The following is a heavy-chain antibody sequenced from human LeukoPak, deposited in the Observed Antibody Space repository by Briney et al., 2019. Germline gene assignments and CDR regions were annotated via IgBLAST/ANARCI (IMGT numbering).Heavy chain of an antibody. J-gene: IGHJ4*02. V-gene: IGHV4-39*01. CDR3: MRHEEEDGYNAKPFDF. Sequence: SETLSLTCTVSAGSISNSNYYWGWVRQPPGKGLEWFGTIYYSENTYYTPSLKSRVTISVDTSKNPFSLRLSSVTPADTAVYFCMRHEEEDGYNAKPFDFWGQGTLVTVSS. CDR1: AGSISNSNYY. CDR2: IYYSENT. D-gene: IGHD5-24*01.